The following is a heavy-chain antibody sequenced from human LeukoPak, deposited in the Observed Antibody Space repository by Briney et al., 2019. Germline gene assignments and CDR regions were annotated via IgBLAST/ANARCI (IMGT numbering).Heavy chain of an antibody. CDR1: GGSISSGSYY. V-gene: IGHV4-61*02. CDR2: IYTSGST. Sequence: SETLSLTCTVSGGSISSGSYYWSWIRQPAGKGLEWIGRIYTSGSTNYNPSLKSRVTISVDTSKNQFSLKLSSVTAADTAVYYCARGRGTGDQGFDYWGQGTLVTVSS. D-gene: IGHD7-27*01. J-gene: IGHJ4*02. CDR3: ARGRGTGDQGFDY.